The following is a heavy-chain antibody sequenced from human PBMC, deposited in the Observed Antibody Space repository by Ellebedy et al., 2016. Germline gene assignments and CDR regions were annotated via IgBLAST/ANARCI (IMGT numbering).Heavy chain of an antibody. Sequence: GGSLRLSCAASGFIFSNYAMHWVRQAPGKGLEWVALISYDGSNKYFADSVKGRFTVSGDNSKNTVDLQMNSLRPEDTGVYYCARAGCSGGSCYQYYGMDVWGQGTTVTVSS. D-gene: IGHD2-15*01. CDR3: ARAGCSGGSCYQYYGMDV. V-gene: IGHV3-30-3*01. CDR1: GFIFSNYA. J-gene: IGHJ6*02. CDR2: ISYDGSNK.